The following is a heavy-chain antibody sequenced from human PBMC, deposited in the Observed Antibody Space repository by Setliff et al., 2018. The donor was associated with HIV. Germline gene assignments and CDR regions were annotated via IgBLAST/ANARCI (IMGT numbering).Heavy chain of an antibody. V-gene: IGHV4-39*01. CDR2: VYHTGTT. CDR1: GGSINNPNFY. CDR3: ARYKCINFACVGFDI. J-gene: IGHJ3*02. Sequence: SETLSLTCTVSGGSINNPNFYWGWIRQSPGKGPEWIGNVYHTGTTYYKPSLRSRVTMSVDTSKNQFSLNLSSVTAADTALYYCARYKCINFACVGFDIWGQGTVVTVSS. D-gene: IGHD3-9*01.